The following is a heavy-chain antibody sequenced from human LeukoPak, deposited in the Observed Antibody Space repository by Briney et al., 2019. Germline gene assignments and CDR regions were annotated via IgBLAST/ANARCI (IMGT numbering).Heavy chain of an antibody. J-gene: IGHJ6*03. V-gene: IGHV1-69*06. CDR1: GGTFSSYA. CDR3: ASPTDMVRGGSYYYYYMDV. Sequence: ASVKVSCKASGGTFSSYAISWVRQAPGQGLEWMGGIIPIFGTANYAQKFQGRVTITADKSTSTAYVELSSLRSEDTAVYYCASPTDMVRGGSYYYYYMDVWGKGTTVTVSS. CDR2: IIPIFGTA. D-gene: IGHD3-10*01.